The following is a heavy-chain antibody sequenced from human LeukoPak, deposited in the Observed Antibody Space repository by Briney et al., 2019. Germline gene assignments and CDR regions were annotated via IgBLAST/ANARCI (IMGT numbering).Heavy chain of an antibody. V-gene: IGHV3-49*04. Sequence: PAGSLRLSCAASGFTFSSYAMSWVRQAPGKGLEWVGFIRSKAYGGTTEYAASVKGRFTISRDDSKSIAYLQMNSLKTEDTAVYYCTRDNIAAAGPFDYWGQGTLVTVSS. J-gene: IGHJ4*02. CDR3: TRDNIAAAGPFDY. D-gene: IGHD6-13*01. CDR2: IRSKAYGGTT. CDR1: GFTFSSYA.